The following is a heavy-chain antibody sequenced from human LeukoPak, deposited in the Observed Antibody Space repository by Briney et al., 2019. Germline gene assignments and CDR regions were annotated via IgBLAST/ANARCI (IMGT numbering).Heavy chain of an antibody. CDR3: ARQAGGY. CDR1: GYSISSGYY. J-gene: IGHJ4*02. CDR2: INHSGST. V-gene: IGHV4-38-2*02. Sequence: SETLSLTCTVSGYSISSGYYWGWIRQPPGKGLEWIGEINHSGSTNYNPSLKSRVTISVDTSKNQFSLKLSSVTAADTAVYYCARQAGGYWGQGTLVTVSS. D-gene: IGHD1-26*01.